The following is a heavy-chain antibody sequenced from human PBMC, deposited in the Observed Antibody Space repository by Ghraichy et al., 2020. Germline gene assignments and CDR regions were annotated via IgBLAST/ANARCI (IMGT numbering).Heavy chain of an antibody. V-gene: IGHV3-30*04. D-gene: IGHD3-22*01. J-gene: IGHJ4*02. Sequence: GESLNISCVASGFNFRSYAMHWVRQAPGKGLEWVAVMLYDGKNVYYADSVRGRFTISRDNSNNTLYLHMNSLRPEDTAVYYCASPWHSSSWFGNFDYWGQGTLVIVSA. CDR1: GFNFRSYA. CDR3: ASPWHSSSWFGNFDY. CDR2: MLYDGKNV.